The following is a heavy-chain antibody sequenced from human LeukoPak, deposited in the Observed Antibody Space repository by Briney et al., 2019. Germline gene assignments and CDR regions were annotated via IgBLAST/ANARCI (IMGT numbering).Heavy chain of an antibody. V-gene: IGHV3-30*18. CDR3: AKGLIAAAGKFDY. J-gene: IGHJ4*02. Sequence: GGSLRLSRGASGITFSSYGMHWVRQAPGKGREWVASISYDGSNKYYADSVKGRFTISRDNSKNTLFLQMNSLRAEDTAVYYCAKGLIAAAGKFDYWGQGTLVTVSS. D-gene: IGHD6-13*01. CDR1: GITFSSYG. CDR2: ISYDGSNK.